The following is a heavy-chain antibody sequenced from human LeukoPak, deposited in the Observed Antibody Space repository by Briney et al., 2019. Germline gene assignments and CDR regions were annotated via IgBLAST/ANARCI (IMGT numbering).Heavy chain of an antibody. V-gene: IGHV4-59*01. CDR3: ARSVRLLSLATADNWFDP. D-gene: IGHD2-21*02. CDR1: GGSMSSYY. CDR2: FYYSGIT. Sequence: PSETLFLTCTVSGGSMSSYYWSWIRQPPGKGLEWIGYFYYSGITNYNPSLKSRVTISIDTSENQFSLHLRSVTAADTAVYFCARSVRLLSLATADNWFDPWGQGTLVTVS. J-gene: IGHJ5*02.